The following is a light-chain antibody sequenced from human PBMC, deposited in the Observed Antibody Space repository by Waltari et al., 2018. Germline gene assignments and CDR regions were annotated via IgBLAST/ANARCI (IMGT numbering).Light chain of an antibody. V-gene: IGKV3-11*01. J-gene: IGKJ1*01. Sequence: EIVLTQSPATLSLSPGERATLSCRASQSVSSYLAGYQQKPGQAPGLLIYDVSNRATGIPARFSGSGSGTDFALTISSLEPEDFAVYSCQQRSSWPPLTFGQGTKVEIK. CDR3: QQRSSWPPLT. CDR1: QSVSSY. CDR2: DVS.